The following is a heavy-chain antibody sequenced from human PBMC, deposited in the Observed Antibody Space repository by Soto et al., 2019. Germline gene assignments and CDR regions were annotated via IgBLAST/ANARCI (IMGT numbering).Heavy chain of an antibody. Sequence: EMQLVESGGGLVQPGGSLRVSCAASGFSVTSNFMSWVCQAPGGGLEWVSTIHSGGDTYYADSVRDRFTISRDNSENTLSLQMNSLRGDDTAVYYCARGGMSLFDHWGQGTLVTVSS. CDR1: GFSVTSNF. J-gene: IGHJ4*02. CDR3: ARGGMSLFDH. V-gene: IGHV3-66*01. D-gene: IGHD5-12*01. CDR2: IHSGGDT.